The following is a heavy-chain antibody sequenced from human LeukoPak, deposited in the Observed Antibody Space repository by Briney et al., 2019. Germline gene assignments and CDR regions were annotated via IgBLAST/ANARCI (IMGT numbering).Heavy chain of an antibody. Sequence: GGSLRLSCAASGFTFSNAWMNWVRQAPGKGLEWVGRIKSKTDGGATDYAAPVKGRFTISRDNSKNTLYLQMNSLRAEDTAVYYCAKGYNYSKGWFDPWGQGTLVTVSS. J-gene: IGHJ5*02. D-gene: IGHD4-11*01. CDR1: GFTFSNAW. CDR3: AKGYNYSKGWFDP. V-gene: IGHV3-15*01. CDR2: IKSKTDGGAT.